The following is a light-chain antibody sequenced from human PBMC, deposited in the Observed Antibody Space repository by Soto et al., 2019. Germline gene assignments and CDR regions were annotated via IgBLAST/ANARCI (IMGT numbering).Light chain of an antibody. V-gene: IGKV1-5*01. CDR3: QQYGSSTTT. CDR1: QSISNY. CDR2: DAS. J-gene: IGKJ2*01. Sequence: DLPMTQSPSTLSASVGNRVTITCRASQSISNYLAWYQQKPGKAPKLLIYDASSLDSGVPSRFSGSGSGTEFTLTISSLQPDDFATYYCQQYGSSTTTFGQGTKLEVK.